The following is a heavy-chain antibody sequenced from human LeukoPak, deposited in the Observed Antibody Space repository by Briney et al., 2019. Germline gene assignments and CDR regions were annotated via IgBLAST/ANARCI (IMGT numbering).Heavy chain of an antibody. V-gene: IGHV3-48*01. D-gene: IGHD3-22*01. CDR2: ISSSSSTI. J-gene: IGHJ1*01. CDR1: GFTFSSYS. Sequence: GGSLRLSCAASGFTFSSYSMNWVRQAPGKGLEWVSYISSSSSTIYYADSVKGRFTISRDNAKTSLYLQMNSLRAEDTAVYYCARVPLDYYDSSGYYSPHWGQGTLVTVSS. CDR3: ARVPLDYYDSSGYYSPH.